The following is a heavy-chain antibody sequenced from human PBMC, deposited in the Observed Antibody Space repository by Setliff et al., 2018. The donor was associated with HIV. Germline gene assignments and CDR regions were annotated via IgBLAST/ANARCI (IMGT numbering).Heavy chain of an antibody. CDR3: AKDFATVVGAMEYYFDY. CDR1: GFTFTNYA. D-gene: IGHD1-26*01. Sequence: GGSLRLSCAASGFTFTNYAMHRVRQAPGKGLEWVAVLSCDGNHYYYADSVKGRFSISRDNSKNTLFLQMNNLRPEDTAVYYCAKDFATVVGAMEYYFDYWGQGTLVTVSS. CDR2: LSCDGNHY. J-gene: IGHJ4*02. V-gene: IGHV3-30*14.